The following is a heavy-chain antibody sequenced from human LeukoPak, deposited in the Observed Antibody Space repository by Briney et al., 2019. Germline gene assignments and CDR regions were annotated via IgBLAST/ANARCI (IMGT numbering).Heavy chain of an antibody. CDR2: IYPGDSDT. J-gene: IGHJ4*02. CDR1: GYSFTSYW. Sequence: GESLKISCKGSGYSFTSYWIGWVRQMPGKGLEWMGIIYPGDSDTRYSPSFQGQVTISADKSISTAYLQWSSLKSSRASMYYCARREFGMVRGVANFDYWGKGNLVTVSS. D-gene: IGHD3-10*01. CDR3: ARREFGMVRGVANFDY. V-gene: IGHV5-51*01.